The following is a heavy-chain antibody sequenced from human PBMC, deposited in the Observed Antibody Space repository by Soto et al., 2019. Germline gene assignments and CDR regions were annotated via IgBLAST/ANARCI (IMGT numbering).Heavy chain of an antibody. CDR3: AKEAGLGKGIVVVPAGNGIQH. CDR2: ISGSGGST. V-gene: IGHV3-23*01. J-gene: IGHJ1*01. Sequence: GGSLRLSCAASGFTFSSYAMSWVRQAPGKGLEWVSAISGSGGSTYYADSVKGRFTISRDNSKNTLYLQMNSLRAEDTAVYYCAKEAGLGKGIVVVPAGNGIQHWGQGTLVTGSS. CDR1: GFTFSSYA. D-gene: IGHD2-2*01.